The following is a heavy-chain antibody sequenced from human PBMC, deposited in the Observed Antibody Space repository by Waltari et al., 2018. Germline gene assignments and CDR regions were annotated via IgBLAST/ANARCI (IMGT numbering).Heavy chain of an antibody. CDR1: GFTFSIYS. J-gene: IGHJ4*02. Sequence: EVQLVESGGGLVKPGGSLRLSCAASGFTFSIYSMHWVRQAPGKGLEWVSSITPSSNYIDFADSLKGRSTVSRDNAKNSMYIEMNSLRAEDTAVYYCTRGSGWNPNFDYWGQGTLVTVSS. V-gene: IGHV3-21*06. CDR2: ITPSSNYI. CDR3: TRGSGWNPNFDY. D-gene: IGHD6-19*01.